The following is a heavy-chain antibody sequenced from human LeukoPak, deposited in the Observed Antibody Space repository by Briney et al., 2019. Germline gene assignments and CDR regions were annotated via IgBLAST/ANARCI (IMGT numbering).Heavy chain of an antibody. CDR2: IYVSGST. D-gene: IGHD1-26*01. V-gene: IGHV4-4*07. Sequence: PSETLSLTCTVSGGSISSYLWSWIRQPAGKGLEWIGRIYVSGSTNYIPSLKSRVTMSIDTSRRQFSLKLSSVTAADTAVYFCARGERSYYDYWGQGTLVTVSS. CDR3: ARGERSYYDY. J-gene: IGHJ4*02. CDR1: GGSISSYL.